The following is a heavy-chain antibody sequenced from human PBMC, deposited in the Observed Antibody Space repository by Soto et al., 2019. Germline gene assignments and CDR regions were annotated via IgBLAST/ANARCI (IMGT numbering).Heavy chain of an antibody. Sequence: EVQLVESGGGSVQPGGSLRLSCVASGITFINYWMHWVRQVPGKGLVWVARVDSDGRGTSYADFVKGRFTISRDNAKNTLYLQMNSLRVEDTAMYYCGTVFEHWGQGMPATVSS. CDR2: VDSDGRGT. CDR1: GITFINYW. V-gene: IGHV3-74*01. J-gene: IGHJ4*02. CDR3: GTVFEH.